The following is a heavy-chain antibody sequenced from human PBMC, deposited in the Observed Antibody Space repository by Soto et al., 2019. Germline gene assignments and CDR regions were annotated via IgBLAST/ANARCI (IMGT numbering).Heavy chain of an antibody. V-gene: IGHV4-59*08. CDR1: GDSLSGYY. CDR3: ARHKFGELGAFDY. Sequence: QVQLQESGPGLVKPSETLSLTCTVSGDSLSGYYWSWIRQPPGKGLEWIGYIYYSGNTKYNPSLVSRLTISRDTSNQFSLKLSSVTAADTGLYYCARHKFGELGAFDYWGQGTRVVVSS. D-gene: IGHD3-10*01. J-gene: IGHJ4*02. CDR2: IYYSGNT.